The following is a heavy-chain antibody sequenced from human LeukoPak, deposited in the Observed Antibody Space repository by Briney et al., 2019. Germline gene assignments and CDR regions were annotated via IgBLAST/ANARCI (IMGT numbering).Heavy chain of an antibody. Sequence: GGSLRLSCAASGFTFSEYSMHWVRQAPGKGLEWVTLISDDGRNKNYADSVKGRFTISRDDSRNTLYLQMISLRVEDTAVYYCARDQIYGATFDYWGQGTLVTVSS. J-gene: IGHJ4*02. CDR1: GFTFSEYS. CDR3: ARDQIYGATFDY. D-gene: IGHD4-17*01. V-gene: IGHV3-30*04. CDR2: ISDDGRNK.